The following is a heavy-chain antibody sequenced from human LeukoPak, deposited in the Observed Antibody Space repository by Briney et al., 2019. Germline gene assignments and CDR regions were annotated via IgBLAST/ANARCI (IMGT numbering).Heavy chain of an antibody. Sequence: SETLSLTCTVSGGPISSYYWSWIRQPPGKGLEWIGYIYYSGSTNYNPSLKSRVTISVDTSKNQFSLKLSSVTAADTAVYYCASGGWNFDYWGQGTLVTVSS. V-gene: IGHV4-59*08. D-gene: IGHD6-19*01. CDR1: GGPISSYY. CDR3: ASGGWNFDY. J-gene: IGHJ4*02. CDR2: IYYSGST.